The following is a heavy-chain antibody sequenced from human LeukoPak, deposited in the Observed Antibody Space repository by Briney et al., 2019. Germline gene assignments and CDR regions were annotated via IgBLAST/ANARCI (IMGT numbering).Heavy chain of an antibody. D-gene: IGHD3-16*01. V-gene: IGHV3-23*01. Sequence: GGTLRLSCAASGFTFSSYGMSWVRQAPGKGLEWVSGISPSGGITYYTDSVKGRFTISRDNSKNTVSLQMNSLRGEDTAVYYCAKDDAWGRYKDWGQGTLVTVSS. CDR1: GFTFSSYG. CDR2: ISPSGGIT. CDR3: AKDDAWGRYKD. J-gene: IGHJ1*01.